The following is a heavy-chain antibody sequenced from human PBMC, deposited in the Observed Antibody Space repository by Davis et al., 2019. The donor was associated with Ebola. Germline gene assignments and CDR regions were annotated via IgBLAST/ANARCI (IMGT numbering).Heavy chain of an antibody. D-gene: IGHD3-22*01. CDR2: ISSSSSYI. V-gene: IGHV3-21*01. CDR1: GFTFSSYS. J-gene: IGHJ4*02. CDR3: ASGYYDLFGGIAY. Sequence: PGGSLRLSCAASGFTFSSYSMNWVRQAPGKGLEWVSSISSSSSYIYYADSVKGRFTISRDNAKNSLYLQMNSLRAEDTAVYYCASGYYDLFGGIAYWGQGTLVTVSS.